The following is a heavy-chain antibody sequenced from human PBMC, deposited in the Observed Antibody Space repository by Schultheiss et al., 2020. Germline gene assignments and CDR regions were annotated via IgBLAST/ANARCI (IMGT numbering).Heavy chain of an antibody. J-gene: IGHJ3*02. CDR2: IIPIFGTA. D-gene: IGHD3-22*01. Sequence: SVKVSCKASGGTFSSYAISWVRQAPGQGLEWMGGIIPIFGTANYAQKFQGRVTITADKSTSTAYMELSSLRSEDTAVYYCARDLYYDSSGYGAFDIWGQGTMVNVSS. V-gene: IGHV1-69*06. CDR3: ARDLYYDSSGYGAFDI. CDR1: GGTFSSYA.